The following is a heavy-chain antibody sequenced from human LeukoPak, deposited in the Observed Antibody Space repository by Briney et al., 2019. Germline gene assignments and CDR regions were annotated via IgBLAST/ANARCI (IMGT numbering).Heavy chain of an antibody. CDR3: ARVSSWEPTRY. CDR2: ISSSGSTI. J-gene: IGHJ4*02. CDR1: GFTFSDYY. D-gene: IGHD1-26*01. V-gene: IGHV3-11*01. Sequence: GGSLRLSCAASGFTFSDYYMSWIRQAPGKGLEWVSYISSSGSTIYYADSVKGRFTISSDNAKNSLYLQMNSLRAEDTAVYYCARVSSWEPTRYWGQGTLVTVSS.